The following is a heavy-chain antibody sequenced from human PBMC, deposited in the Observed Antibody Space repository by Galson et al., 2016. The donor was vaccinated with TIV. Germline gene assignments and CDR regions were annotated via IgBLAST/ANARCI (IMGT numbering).Heavy chain of an antibody. CDR1: GFTFDAYS. Sequence: SLRLSCAASGFTFDAYSMIWVRQAPGKGLEWVSTITSGDTTYYADSVRGRFTTSRDNSKSTLYLQMDSLRAEDTAIYYCAKDRILEYFDWLLCDSWGQGTLVTVSS. D-gene: IGHD3-9*01. CDR2: ITSGDTT. V-gene: IGHV3-23*01. J-gene: IGHJ4*02. CDR3: AKDRILEYFDWLLCDS.